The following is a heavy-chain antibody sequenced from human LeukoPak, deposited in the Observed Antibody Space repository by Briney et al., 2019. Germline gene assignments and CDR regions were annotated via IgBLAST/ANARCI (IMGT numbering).Heavy chain of an antibody. CDR1: GYTFTDFY. Sequence: ASVKVSCKXSGYTFTDFYIHWVQEAPGKGLEWMGLVDPEDAETTYAQKFRGRVAITADTSTDTAYMELSSLRSEDTAVYYCATDRSPGIAAAGYWGQGTLVTVSS. D-gene: IGHD6-13*01. V-gene: IGHV1-69-2*01. CDR3: ATDRSPGIAAAGY. J-gene: IGHJ4*02. CDR2: VDPEDAET.